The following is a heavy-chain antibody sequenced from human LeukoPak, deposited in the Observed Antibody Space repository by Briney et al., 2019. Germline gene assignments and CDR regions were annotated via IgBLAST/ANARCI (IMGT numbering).Heavy chain of an antibody. V-gene: IGHV4-30-4*08. CDR1: GDSISSGDYY. J-gene: IGHJ4*02. D-gene: IGHD6-13*01. CDR3: ARGGSSNWTPFDY. CDR2: IYYSGNT. Sequence: SQTLSLTCTVSGDSISSGDYYWSWIRQPPGKGLEWIGYIYYSGNTYYNPSLQSRVTISVGKSRKHFSLKLNSVTAADTAVYYCARGGSSNWTPFDYWGQGAPVTVPS.